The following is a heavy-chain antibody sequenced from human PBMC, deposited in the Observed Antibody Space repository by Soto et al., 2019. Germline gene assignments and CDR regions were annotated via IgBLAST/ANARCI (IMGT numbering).Heavy chain of an antibody. CDR1: GGSISSSTYY. J-gene: IGHJ6*02. CDR3: ARYGVDYGDYASYYYYGMDV. V-gene: IGHV4-39*01. Sequence: SETLSLTCTVSGGSISSSTYYWGWIRQPPEKGQEWIGMIYFNGSAYYKPYLKSRVTISIDTAKNKYYLRLRYVTAADTTGYGCARYGVDYGDYASYYYYGMDVWGRGTTVTVSS. CDR2: IYFNGSA. D-gene: IGHD4-17*01.